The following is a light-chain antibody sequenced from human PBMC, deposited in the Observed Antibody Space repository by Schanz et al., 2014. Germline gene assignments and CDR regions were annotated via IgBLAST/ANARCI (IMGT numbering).Light chain of an antibody. CDR2: ANN. J-gene: IGLJ3*02. V-gene: IGLV1-40*01. CDR3: AAWDDSLSGRV. CDR1: TSNLGATYD. Sequence: QSVLTQPPSVSGAPGQRVTISCTGSTSNLGATYDVHWYQQLPGAAPKLLIYANNIRPSGVPDRFSGSKSGTSASLAISGLRSEDEADYYCAAWDDSLSGRVFGGGTKVTVL.